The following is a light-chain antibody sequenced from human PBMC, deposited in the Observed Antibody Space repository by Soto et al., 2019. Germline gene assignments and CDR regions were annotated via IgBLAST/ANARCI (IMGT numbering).Light chain of an antibody. J-gene: IGLJ2*01. CDR3: QSYDSSVREV. V-gene: IGLV1-40*01. CDR1: SSNIGAGYD. Sequence: QSVLTHPPSVSGAPGQRVTFSCTGSSSNIGAGYDVHWYQQLPGTAPKLLIYGNSNRPSGVPDRFSGSKSGTSASLAITGLKAEDEADYYCQSYDSSVREVFGGGTKLTVL. CDR2: GNS.